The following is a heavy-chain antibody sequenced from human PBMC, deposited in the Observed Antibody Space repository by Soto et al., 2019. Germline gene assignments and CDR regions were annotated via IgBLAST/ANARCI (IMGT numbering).Heavy chain of an antibody. CDR3: ARVARDCYYGMDV. Sequence: PSETLSLTCTVSGGSISSGGYYWSWIRQHPGKGLEWIGYIYYSGSTYYNPSLKSRVTISVDTSKNQFSLKLSSVTAADTAVYYCARVARDCYYGMDVWGQGTTVTVSS. CDR1: GGSISSGGYY. CDR2: IYYSGST. J-gene: IGHJ6*02. D-gene: IGHD5-12*01. V-gene: IGHV4-31*03.